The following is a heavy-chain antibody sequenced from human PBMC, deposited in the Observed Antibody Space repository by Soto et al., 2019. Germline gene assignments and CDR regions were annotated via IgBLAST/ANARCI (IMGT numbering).Heavy chain of an antibody. J-gene: IGHJ4*02. V-gene: IGHV4-31*03. CDR2: IYYSGST. D-gene: IGHD1-26*01. CDR1: GGSISSGGYY. CDR3: ARFGWWELPKTYYFDY. Sequence: QVQLQESGPGLVKPSQTLSLTCTVSGGSISSGGYYWSWIRQHPGKGLEWIGYIYYSGSTYYNPSLKSRVTISVDTSKNQFSLKLSSVTAADTAVYYCARFGWWELPKTYYFDYWGQGTLVTVSS.